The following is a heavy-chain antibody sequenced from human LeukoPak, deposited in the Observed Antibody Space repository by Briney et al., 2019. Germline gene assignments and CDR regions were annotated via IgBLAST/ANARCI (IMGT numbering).Heavy chain of an antibody. CDR3: ATGSGYD. Sequence: GGSLGLSCAASGFTFDDYAMHWVRQAPGKGLEWVSGISWNSGSIGYADSVKGRFTISRDNAKNSLYLQMNSLRAEDTALYYCATGSGYDWGQGTLVTVSS. D-gene: IGHD6-25*01. CDR2: ISWNSGSI. J-gene: IGHJ4*02. CDR1: GFTFDDYA. V-gene: IGHV3-9*01.